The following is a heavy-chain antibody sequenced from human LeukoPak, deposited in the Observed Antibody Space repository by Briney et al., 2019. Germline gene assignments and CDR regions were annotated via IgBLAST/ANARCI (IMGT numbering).Heavy chain of an antibody. V-gene: IGHV1-18*01. D-gene: IGHD3-10*01. J-gene: IGHJ5*02. CDR1: GYTFTSYG. CDR3: ARVSVSMVRGAVIPNWFDP. Sequence: ASVKVSCKASGYTFTSYGISRVRQAPGQGLEWMGWISAYNGNTNYAQKLQGRVTMTTDTSTSTAYMELSSLRSEDTAVYYCARVSVSMVRGAVIPNWFDPWGQGTLVTVSS. CDR2: ISAYNGNT.